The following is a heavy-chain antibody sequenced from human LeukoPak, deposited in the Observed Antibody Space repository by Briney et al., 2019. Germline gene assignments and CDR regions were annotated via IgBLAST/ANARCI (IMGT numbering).Heavy chain of an antibody. CDR2: ISSSGSTI. CDR3: ARDFSPYCGANRYLDAFDI. J-gene: IGHJ3*02. Sequence: TGASLRLSCAASGFTFSDYYMSWNRPAPGKGLEWVSYISSSGSTIYYADSVKGQFTISRDNAKNSLYLQMNSLRAEDTAVYYCARDFSPYCGANRYLDAFDIWGQGTMVTVSS. CDR1: GFTFSDYY. D-gene: IGHD2-21*01. V-gene: IGHV3-11*01.